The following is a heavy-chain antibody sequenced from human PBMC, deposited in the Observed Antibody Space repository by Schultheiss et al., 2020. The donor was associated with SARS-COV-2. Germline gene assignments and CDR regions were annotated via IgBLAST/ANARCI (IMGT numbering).Heavy chain of an antibody. Sequence: GGSLRLSCAASGFTFSSYGMHWVRQAPGKGLEWVGRIKSKTDGGTTDYAAPVKGRFTISRDDSKNTLYLQMNSLKTEDTAVYYCTTDSGSYFSRYGMDVWGQGTTVTVSS. CDR1: GFTFSSYG. CDR3: TTDSGSYFSRYGMDV. CDR2: IKSKTDGGTT. V-gene: IGHV3-15*01. J-gene: IGHJ6*02. D-gene: IGHD1-26*01.